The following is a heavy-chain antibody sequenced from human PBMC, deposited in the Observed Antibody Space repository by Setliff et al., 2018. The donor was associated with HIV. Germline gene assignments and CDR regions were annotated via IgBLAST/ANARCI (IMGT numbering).Heavy chain of an antibody. J-gene: IGHJ4*02. Sequence: LRLSCTASGFTFRYFTMSWVRQAPGKGLEWLGFIRSTAYSGTTQYAASVKDRFTISRDNSKSIAYLQMNTLRSDDTAVYYCARPSSYYYDSSGYYNYWGQGTLVTVSS. D-gene: IGHD3-22*01. CDR3: ARPSSYYYDSSGYYNY. CDR2: IRSTAYSGTT. CDR1: GFTFRYFT. V-gene: IGHV3-49*02.